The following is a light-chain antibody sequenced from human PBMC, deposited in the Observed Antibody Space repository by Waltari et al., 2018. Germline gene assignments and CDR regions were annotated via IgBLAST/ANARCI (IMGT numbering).Light chain of an antibody. CDR3: QQYYSRRT. J-gene: IGKJ1*01. CDR1: QSILYNSNDKNY. CDR2: WSS. V-gene: IGKV4-1*01. Sequence: IEMTQSPDFLPLSLVERDKIHSQSSQSILYNSNDKNYFCWYQQKPEQPPKLLIYWSSTRQSGVPDLISGSGSGTDFTLTINMLQAEDVAFYYCQQYYSRRTFGRGTRVEIK.